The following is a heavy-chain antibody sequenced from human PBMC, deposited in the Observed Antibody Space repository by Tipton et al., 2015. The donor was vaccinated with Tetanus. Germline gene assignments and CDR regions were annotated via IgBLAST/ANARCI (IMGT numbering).Heavy chain of an antibody. Sequence: QLVQSGAEVKKPGSSVKVSCKASGGTFSSYAISWVRQAPGQGREWMGGIIPIFGTANYAQKFQGRVTITADKSTSTAYMELSSLRSEDTAVYYCASKWPNYYDSRGSYWHFDYWGQGTLVTVSS. V-gene: IGHV1-69*06. CDR2: IIPIFGTA. D-gene: IGHD3-22*01. J-gene: IGHJ4*02. CDR3: ASKWPNYYDSRGSYWHFDY. CDR1: GGTFSSYA.